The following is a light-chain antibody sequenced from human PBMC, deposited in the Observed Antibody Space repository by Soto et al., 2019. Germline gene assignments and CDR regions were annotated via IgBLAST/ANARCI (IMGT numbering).Light chain of an antibody. CDR2: GAS. J-gene: IGKJ1*01. CDR3: QQYGTSPRT. Sequence: IVLTQSPGTLSLSPGERATLSCRASQSVSSGYLAWYQQRPGQAPRLLIYGASRRATDIPDRFSGSGSGTEFTLTISRLEPEDFGIYYCQQYGTSPRTFGQGTKVEIK. V-gene: IGKV3-20*01. CDR1: QSVSSGY.